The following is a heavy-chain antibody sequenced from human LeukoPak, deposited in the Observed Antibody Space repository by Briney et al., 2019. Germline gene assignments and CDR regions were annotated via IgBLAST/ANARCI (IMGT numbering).Heavy chain of an antibody. CDR3: ARGRYSSTTYYFDS. V-gene: IGHV3-74*01. CDR2: IKSDGSST. CDR1: GFTFSNYW. D-gene: IGHD6-13*01. Sequence: GGSLRLSCAASGFTFSNYWMHWVRQAPGEALMWVSRIKSDGSSTTYADSVKGRFTISRDNAKNSLYLQMNSLRAEDMAIYYCARGRYSSTTYYFDSWGQGTLVTVPS. J-gene: IGHJ4*02.